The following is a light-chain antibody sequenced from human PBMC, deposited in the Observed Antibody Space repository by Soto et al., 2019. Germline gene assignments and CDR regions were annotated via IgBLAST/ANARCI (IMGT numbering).Light chain of an antibody. V-gene: IGKV3-20*01. J-gene: IGKJ2*01. CDR1: QSVSSSY. CDR3: QQYGSSLYT. CDR2: GAS. Sequence: EIVLTQSPGTLSLSPGERATLSCRASQSVSSSYLAWYQQKPGQAPRLLIYGASSRATGIPDRFSGSGSGTDXXXXXSXXXXXXFXVYYCQQYGSSLYTFGQGTKLEIK.